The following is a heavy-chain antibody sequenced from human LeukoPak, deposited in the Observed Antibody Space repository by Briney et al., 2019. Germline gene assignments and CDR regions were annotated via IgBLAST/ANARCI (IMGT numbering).Heavy chain of an antibody. CDR1: GFTLITYW. CDR3: ARGRSSSWEPMSPSDYYYYYMDV. J-gene: IGHJ6*03. D-gene: IGHD6-13*01. Sequence: GGSLRLSCAASGFTLITYWMTWVRQAPGKGLEWVANINQDGSEKYYVDSVKGRFTISRDNAKNSLYLQMNSLRAEDTAVYYCARGRSSSWEPMSPSDYYYYYMDVWGKGTTVTVSS. CDR2: INQDGSEK. V-gene: IGHV3-7*01.